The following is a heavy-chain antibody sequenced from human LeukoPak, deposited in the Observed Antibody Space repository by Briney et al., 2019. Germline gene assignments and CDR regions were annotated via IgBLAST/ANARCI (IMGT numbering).Heavy chain of an antibody. Sequence: PGRSLRLSCAASGFTFSSYGMHWVRQAPGKGLEWVAVISYDGSNKYYADSVKGRFTISRDNSKNTLHLQMNSLRAEDTAVYYCALTYRGYSYGPIDYWGQGTLVTVSS. D-gene: IGHD5-18*01. J-gene: IGHJ4*02. CDR3: ALTYRGYSYGPIDY. CDR2: ISYDGSNK. CDR1: GFTFSSYG. V-gene: IGHV3-30*03.